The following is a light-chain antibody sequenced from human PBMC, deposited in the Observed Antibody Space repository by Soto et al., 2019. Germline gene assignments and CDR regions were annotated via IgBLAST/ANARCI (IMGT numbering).Light chain of an antibody. CDR1: QDISNY. J-gene: IGKJ1*01. CDR2: AAS. V-gene: IGKV1-16*01. Sequence: DIQMTQSPSSLSASVGDRVTITCQASQDISNYLNWYQQKPGKAPKLLIYAASSLQSGVPSRFSGSGSGTEFTLTISSLQSDDFATYFCQQYNTYSKTFGQGTKVDIK. CDR3: QQYNTYSKT.